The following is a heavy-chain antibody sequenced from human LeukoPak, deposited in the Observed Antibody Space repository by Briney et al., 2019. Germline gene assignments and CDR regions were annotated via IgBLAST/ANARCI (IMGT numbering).Heavy chain of an antibody. V-gene: IGHV3-53*01. J-gene: IGHJ6*02. Sequence: PGGSLGLSCAASGFTVNTNYLNWVRQAPGKGLEWVSVIYSDGNTYYADSVKGRFTISRDNSKNTLYLQMNGLRAEETAVYYCARESSVADILYGMDVWGQGTTVTVSS. CDR3: ARESSVADILYGMDV. CDR1: GFTVNTNY. D-gene: IGHD6-19*01. CDR2: IYSDGNT.